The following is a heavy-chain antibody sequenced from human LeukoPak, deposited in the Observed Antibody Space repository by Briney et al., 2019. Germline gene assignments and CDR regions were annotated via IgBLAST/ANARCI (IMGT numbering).Heavy chain of an antibody. Sequence: SETLSLTCTVSGGSISSDYWSWVRQPPGKGLEWIGYIYYSGSTNYSPSLKSRVTISVDTSKNQFSLKLSSVTAADTAVYYCASDYISSGWYWGYCGDWGQGTLVTVSS. J-gene: IGHJ4*02. CDR2: IYYSGST. CDR1: GGSISSDY. V-gene: IGHV4-59*08. CDR3: ASDYISSGWYWGYCGD. D-gene: IGHD6-19*01.